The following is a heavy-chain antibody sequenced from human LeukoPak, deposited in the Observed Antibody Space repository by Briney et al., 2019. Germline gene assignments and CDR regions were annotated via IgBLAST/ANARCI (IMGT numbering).Heavy chain of an antibody. Sequence: ASVKVSCKASGYTFTSYDINWVRQATGQGLEWMGWMNPNSGNTGYAQKFQGRVTMTRNTSISAAYMELSSLRSEDTAVYYCATSSSWYRANWFDPWGQGTLVTVSS. J-gene: IGHJ5*02. CDR1: GYTFTSYD. V-gene: IGHV1-8*01. CDR2: MNPNSGNT. D-gene: IGHD6-13*01. CDR3: ATSSSWYRANWFDP.